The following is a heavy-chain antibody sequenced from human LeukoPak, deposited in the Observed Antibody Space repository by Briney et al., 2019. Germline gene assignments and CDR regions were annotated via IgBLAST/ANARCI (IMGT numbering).Heavy chain of an antibody. CDR2: IIPILGIA. D-gene: IGHD5-18*01. CDR3: ARVDTAMVIDN. Sequence: ASVKVSCKASGGTFSSYAISWVRQAPGQGLEWMGRIIPILGIANYAQKFQGRVTITADKSTSTAYMELSSLRSEDTAVYYCARVDTAMVIDNWGQGTLVTVSS. V-gene: IGHV1-69*04. J-gene: IGHJ4*02. CDR1: GGTFSSYA.